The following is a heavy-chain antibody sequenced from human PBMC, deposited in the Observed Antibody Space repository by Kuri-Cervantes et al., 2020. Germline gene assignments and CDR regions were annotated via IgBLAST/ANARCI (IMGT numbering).Heavy chain of an antibody. J-gene: IGHJ6*02. CDR1: GFTFSSYA. CDR3: ALGDYYYYGMDV. CDR2: ISYDGSNK. D-gene: IGHD3-16*01. Sequence: GESLKISCAASGFTFSSYAMHRVRQAPGKGLEWVAVISYDGSNKYYADSVKGRFTISRDNSKNTLYLQMNSLRAEDTAVYYCALGDYYYYGMDVWGQGTTVTVSS. V-gene: IGHV3-30-3*01.